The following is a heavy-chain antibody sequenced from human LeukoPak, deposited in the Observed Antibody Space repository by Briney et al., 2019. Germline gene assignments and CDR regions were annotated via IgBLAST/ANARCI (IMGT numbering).Heavy chain of an antibody. D-gene: IGHD3-22*01. J-gene: IGHJ3*02. V-gene: IGHV3-49*03. Sequence: GGSLRLSCTASGFTFGDYAMSWFRQAPGKGPEWVGFIRSKAYGGTTEYAASVKGRFTISRDDSKSIAYLQMNSLKTEDTAVYYCTRDRAYDSSGYPAGDDDAFDIWGQGTMVTVSS. CDR2: IRSKAYGGTT. CDR1: GFTFGDYA. CDR3: TRDRAYDSSGYPAGDDDAFDI.